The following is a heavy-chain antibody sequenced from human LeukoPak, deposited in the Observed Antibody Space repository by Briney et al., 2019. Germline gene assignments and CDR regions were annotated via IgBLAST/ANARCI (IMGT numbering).Heavy chain of an antibody. D-gene: IGHD3-22*01. J-gene: IGHJ1*01. V-gene: IGHV4-34*01. Sequence: SETLSLTCAVYGGSFSGYYWSWIRQPPGKGLEWIGEINHSGSANYNPSLKSRVTISVDTSKNQFSLKPSSVTAADTAVYYCARGRGSSGYSRLLRHFQHWGQGTLVTVSS. CDR2: INHSGSA. CDR3: ARGRGSSGYSRLLRHFQH. CDR1: GGSFSGYY.